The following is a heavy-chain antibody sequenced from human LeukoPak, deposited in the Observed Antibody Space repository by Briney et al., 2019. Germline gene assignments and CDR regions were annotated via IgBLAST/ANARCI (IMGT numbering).Heavy chain of an antibody. D-gene: IGHD3-16*01. CDR2: IGYTGDT. V-gene: IGHV4-31*03. CDR3: PRVAPATPNPRFAF. J-gene: IGHJ4*02. Sequence: SETLSLTCTVSDGSISSSSYYWSWVRQLPEKGLDWIGYIGYTGDTYYNPSLRSRATISRDTSKTQFSLRLNWLTAADTAVYSCPRVAPATPNPRFAFWGREPWSPSPQ. CDR1: DGSISSSSYY.